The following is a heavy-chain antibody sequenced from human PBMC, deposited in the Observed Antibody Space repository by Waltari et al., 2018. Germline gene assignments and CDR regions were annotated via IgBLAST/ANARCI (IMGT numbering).Heavy chain of an antibody. D-gene: IGHD3-10*01. V-gene: IGHV3-48*04. CDR3: AREDYYGSGSVDY. Sequence: ELQLVESGGDLVQPGGSLRLSCAASGFSFPTYTMNWVRQAPGTGLEGVSYVTGSGSTKCYGDAVKGRFTISRDNAKNSLYLQMDSLRVEDTAIYYCAREDYYGSGSVDYWGQGTLVTVSS. J-gene: IGHJ4*02. CDR1: GFSFPTYT. CDR2: VTGSGSTK.